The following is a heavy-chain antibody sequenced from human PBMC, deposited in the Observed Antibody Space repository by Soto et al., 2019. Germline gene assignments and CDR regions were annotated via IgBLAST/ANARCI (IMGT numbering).Heavy chain of an antibody. D-gene: IGHD2-15*01. CDR3: TTGSAAVYYYYGMDV. J-gene: IGHJ6*04. CDR1: GFTFSNAW. Sequence: PGGSLRLSCAASGFTFSNAWMNWVRQAPGKGLEWVGRIKSKTDGGTTDYAAPVKGRFTISRDDSKNTLYLQMNSLKTEDTAVYYCTTGSAAVYYYYGMDVWGKATTVTVSS. V-gene: IGHV3-15*07. CDR2: IKSKTDGGTT.